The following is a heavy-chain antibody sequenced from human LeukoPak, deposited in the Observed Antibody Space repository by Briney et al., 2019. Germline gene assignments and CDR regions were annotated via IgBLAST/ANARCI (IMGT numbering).Heavy chain of an antibody. Sequence: GGSLRLSCAASGLTFSSYSMNWVRQAPGKGLEWVSYISSSSSTIYYADSVKGRFTISRDNAKNSLYLQMNSLRDEDTAVYYCARDSLRWPRGALSYWGQGTLVTVSS. J-gene: IGHJ4*02. D-gene: IGHD4-23*01. CDR3: ARDSLRWPRGALSY. CDR1: GLTFSSYS. V-gene: IGHV3-48*02. CDR2: ISSSSSTI.